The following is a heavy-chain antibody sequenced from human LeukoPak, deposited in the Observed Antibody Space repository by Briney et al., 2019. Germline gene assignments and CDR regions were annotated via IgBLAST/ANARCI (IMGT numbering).Heavy chain of an antibody. CDR1: GFTFSSYG. CDR2: IRYDGSNK. Sequence: GGSLRLSCAASGFTFSSYGMHWVRQAPGKGLEWVAFIRYDGSNKYYADSVKGRFTISRDNSKNTLYLQMNSLRAEDTAVYYCAKDPRIAAAGTFDYWGQGTLVIVSS. D-gene: IGHD6-13*01. V-gene: IGHV3-30*02. J-gene: IGHJ4*02. CDR3: AKDPRIAAAGTFDY.